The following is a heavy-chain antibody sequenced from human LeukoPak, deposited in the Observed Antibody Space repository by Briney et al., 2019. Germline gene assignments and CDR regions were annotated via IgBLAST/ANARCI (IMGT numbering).Heavy chain of an antibody. CDR1: GFTFSSYG. V-gene: IGHV3-30*18. CDR3: AKTRYPGLELTIYYFDY. CDR2: ISYDGSNK. Sequence: GSLRLSCAVSGFTFSSYGIHWVRQAPGKGLEWEAVISYDGSNKYYADSVKGRFTISRDNSKNTLYLQMNSLRAEDTAVYYCAKTRYPGLELTIYYFDYWGQGTLVTVSS. J-gene: IGHJ4*02. D-gene: IGHD1-7*01.